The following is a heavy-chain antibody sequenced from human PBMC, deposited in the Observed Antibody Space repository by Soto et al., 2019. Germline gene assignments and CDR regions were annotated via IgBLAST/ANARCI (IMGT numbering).Heavy chain of an antibody. D-gene: IGHD3-22*01. Sequence: EVQLVESGGGLVKPGGSLRLSCAASGFTFSNAWMNWVRQAPGKGLEWVGRIKSKTDGGTTDYAAPVKGRFTISRDDSKNTLYLQMNSLKTEDTAVYYCTTDSRITMIVTLGYYYGMAVWGQGTTVTVSS. CDR1: GFTFSNAW. CDR2: IKSKTDGGTT. J-gene: IGHJ6*02. V-gene: IGHV3-15*07. CDR3: TTDSRITMIVTLGYYYGMAV.